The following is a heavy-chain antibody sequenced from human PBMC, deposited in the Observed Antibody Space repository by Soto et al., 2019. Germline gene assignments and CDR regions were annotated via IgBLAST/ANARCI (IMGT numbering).Heavy chain of an antibody. CDR1: GYTFTSYG. CDR3: ATIWGLYCTPTRCSENWLDP. Sequence: QVQLVQSGAEVKKPGASVKVSCKASGYTFTSYGISWVRQAPGQGLEWMGWISTSNGNTNYAQKFQGRVTMTTDTSTSTAYMELRSLRSDDTAVYYCATIWGLYCTPTRCSENWLDPCGQGTLVTVSS. D-gene: IGHD2-2*01. V-gene: IGHV1-18*01. J-gene: IGHJ5*02. CDR2: ISTSNGNT.